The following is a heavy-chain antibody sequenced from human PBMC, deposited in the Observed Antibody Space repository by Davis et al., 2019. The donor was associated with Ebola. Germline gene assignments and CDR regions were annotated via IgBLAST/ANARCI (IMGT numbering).Heavy chain of an antibody. CDR1: GFVFRNYV. Sequence: GESLKISCAASGFVFRNYVMSWVRQAPGKGLEWVSTLGTSADTYYADSVKGRFTISRDNSKNTLYLQMNGLRVEDTAIYYCAKRGDSSGWDHFDYWGQGTLVTVSS. V-gene: IGHV3-23*01. CDR3: AKRGDSSGWDHFDY. D-gene: IGHD6-19*01. J-gene: IGHJ4*02. CDR2: LGTSADT.